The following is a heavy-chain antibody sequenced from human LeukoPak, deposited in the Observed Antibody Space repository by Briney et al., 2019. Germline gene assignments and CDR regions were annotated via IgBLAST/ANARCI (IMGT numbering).Heavy chain of an antibody. CDR3: ARGGFYYDSSGYPFDY. D-gene: IGHD3-22*01. CDR2: IYHTGST. CDR1: GFTFSDYY. V-gene: IGHV4-59*01. Sequence: GSLRLSCAASGFTFSDYYMSWIRQAPGKGLEWLGFIYHTGSTTYNPSLKSRVTISVDTSKNQFSLKLSSVTAADTAVYYCARGGFYYDSSGYPFDYWGQGTLVTVSS. J-gene: IGHJ4*02.